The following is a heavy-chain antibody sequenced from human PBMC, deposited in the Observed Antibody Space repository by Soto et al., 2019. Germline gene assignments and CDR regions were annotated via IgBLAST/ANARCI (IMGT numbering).Heavy chain of an antibody. CDR3: SRLPPENRGLDAFDI. D-gene: IGHD3-10*01. CDR1: GYTFTSYY. J-gene: IGHJ3*02. V-gene: IGHV1-46*03. CDR2: INPSGGST. Sequence: ASVKVSCKASGYTFTSYYMHWVRQAPGQGLEWMGIINPSGGSTSYAQKFQGRFTISRDDSKSIAYLQMNNLKIEDTAVYYCSRLPPENRGLDAFDIWGQGTMVTVSS.